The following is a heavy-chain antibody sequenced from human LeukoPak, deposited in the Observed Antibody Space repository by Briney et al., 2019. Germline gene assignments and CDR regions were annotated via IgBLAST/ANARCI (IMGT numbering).Heavy chain of an antibody. Sequence: HPGGSLRLSCAASGFTFSSYEMNWVRQAPGKGLEWVSYISSSGSTIYYAGSVKGRFTISRDNAKNSLYLQMNSLRAEDTAVYYCARAPTPRGSGSYGEIYYYYMDVWGKGTTVTISS. CDR1: GFTFSSYE. D-gene: IGHD3-10*01. J-gene: IGHJ6*03. CDR2: ISSSGSTI. V-gene: IGHV3-48*03. CDR3: ARAPTPRGSGSYGEIYYYYMDV.